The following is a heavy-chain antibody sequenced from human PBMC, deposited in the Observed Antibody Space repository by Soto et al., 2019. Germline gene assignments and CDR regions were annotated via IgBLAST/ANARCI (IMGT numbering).Heavy chain of an antibody. CDR2: ISGSGGST. D-gene: IGHD3-22*01. J-gene: IGHJ4*02. Sequence: GGSLRLSCAASGFTFSSYAMSWVRQAPGKGLEWVSAISGSGGSTYYADSVKGRFTISRDNSKNTLYLQMNSLRAEDTAVYYCAKAPRIYYDSSGSDYWGQGTLVTVSS. CDR1: GFTFSSYA. CDR3: AKAPRIYYDSSGSDY. V-gene: IGHV3-23*01.